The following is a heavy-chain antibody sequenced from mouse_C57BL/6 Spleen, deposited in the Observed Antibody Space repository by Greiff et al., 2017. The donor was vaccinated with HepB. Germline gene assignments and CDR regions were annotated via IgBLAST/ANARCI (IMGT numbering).Heavy chain of an antibody. Sequence: QVQLQQSGAELARPGASVKLSCKASGYTFTSYGISWVKQRTGQGLEWIGEIYPRSGNTYYNEKFKGKATLTADKSSSTAYMELRSLTSEDSAVYFCARCDYDEDWFAYWGQGTLVTVSA. V-gene: IGHV1-81*01. J-gene: IGHJ3*01. CDR1: GYTFTSYG. CDR3: ARCDYDEDWFAY. D-gene: IGHD2-4*01. CDR2: IYPRSGNT.